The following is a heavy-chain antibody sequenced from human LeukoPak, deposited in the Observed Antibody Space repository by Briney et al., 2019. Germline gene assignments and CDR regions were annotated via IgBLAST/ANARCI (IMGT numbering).Heavy chain of an antibody. J-gene: IGHJ4*02. Sequence: GGSLKLSCAASGFTFSSYSMNWVRQAPGKGLEWVSSISSSSSYIYYADSVKGRFTISRDNAKNSLYLQMNSLRAEDTAVYYCARVAVFDYFDYWGQGTLVTVSS. CDR3: ARVAVFDYFDY. CDR2: ISSSSSYI. D-gene: IGHD2-21*01. V-gene: IGHV3-21*01. CDR1: GFTFSSYS.